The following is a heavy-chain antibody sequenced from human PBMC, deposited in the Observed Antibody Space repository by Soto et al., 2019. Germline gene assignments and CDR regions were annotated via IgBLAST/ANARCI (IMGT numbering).Heavy chain of an antibody. Sequence: QVQLVESGGGVVQPGRSLRLSCAASGFTFSSYGVHWVRQAPGKGLEWVAVISYDGSNKYYADSVKGRFTISRDNSKNTLYLQMNSLRAEDTAVYYCAKSKRDYADYVSPIDYWGDGDLLTVSA. CDR3: AKSKRDYADYVSPIDY. J-gene: IGHJ4*01. CDR2: ISYDGSNK. V-gene: IGHV3-30*18. D-gene: IGHD4-17*01. CDR1: GFTFSSYG.